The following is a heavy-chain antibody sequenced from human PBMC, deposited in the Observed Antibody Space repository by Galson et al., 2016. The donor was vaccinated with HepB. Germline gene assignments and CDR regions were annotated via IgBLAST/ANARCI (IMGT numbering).Heavy chain of an antibody. V-gene: IGHV1-69*06. Sequence: SVKVSCKVSGDTFSSYVFNWVRQAPGQGLEWMGGIIPVFGTAYYALKFQGRVTVSADKLTSTAYMELSSLRSEDTAVYYCATVREGLVRLYGMDVWGQGTTVTVSS. D-gene: IGHD6-6*01. CDR1: GDTFSSYV. CDR3: ATVREGLVRLYGMDV. J-gene: IGHJ6*02. CDR2: IIPVFGTA.